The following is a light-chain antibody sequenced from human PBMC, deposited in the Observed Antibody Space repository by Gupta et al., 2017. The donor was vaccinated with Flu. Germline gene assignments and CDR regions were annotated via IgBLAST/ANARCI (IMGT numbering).Light chain of an antibody. V-gene: IGKV3-15*01. CDR2: SSA. J-gene: IGKJ2*01. CDR1: QSLGGN. CDR3: QEDNNWLEYT. Sequence: MLTQSPATLSVSPGETVTLSCRASQSLGGNLGWYQQRRGQAPRLLIYSSATRDTGVPARFGGSGFGTDLNLTISGRQSEDFAGYYCQEDNNWLEYTFGQGTKMEIK.